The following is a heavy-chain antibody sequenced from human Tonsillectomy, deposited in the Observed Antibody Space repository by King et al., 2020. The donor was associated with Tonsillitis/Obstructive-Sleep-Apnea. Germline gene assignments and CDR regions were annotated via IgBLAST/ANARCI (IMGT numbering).Heavy chain of an antibody. V-gene: IGHV1-3*01. J-gene: IGHJ4*02. CDR3: ARGGRTATATPHGY. CDR2: INGGNGNK. Sequence: QLVQSGAEVKKPGASVKVSCKASGYTFTSYAMHWVRPAPGQRLEWMGWINGGNGNKNYSQKFQGSVTITRDTSASTAYMELSSLRSEDTAVYYCARGGRTATATPHGYWGQGTLVTVSS. D-gene: IGHD2-2*01. CDR1: GYTFTSYA.